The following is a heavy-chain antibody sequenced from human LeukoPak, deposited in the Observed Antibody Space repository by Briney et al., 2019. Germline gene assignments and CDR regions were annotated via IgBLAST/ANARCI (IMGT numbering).Heavy chain of an antibody. CDR3: ANRDYDTDC. J-gene: IGHJ4*02. Sequence: RRSLRLSCAASGFTFSSYGMHWVRQAPGKGLEWVAVISYDGSNKYYADSVKGRFTISRDNSKNTLYLQMNSLRAEDTAVYYCANRDYDTDCWGQGTLVTVSS. V-gene: IGHV3-30*18. CDR1: GFTFSSYG. CDR2: ISYDGSNK. D-gene: IGHD4-17*01.